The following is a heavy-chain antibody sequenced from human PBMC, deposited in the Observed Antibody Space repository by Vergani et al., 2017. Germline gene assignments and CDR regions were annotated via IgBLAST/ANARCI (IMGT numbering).Heavy chain of an antibody. D-gene: IGHD3-10*01. Sequence: QVQLVESGGGVVQPGRSLRLSCAASGFTFSSYGMPWVRQAPGKGLEWVAVISYDGSNKYYADSVKGRFTISRDNSKNTLYLQMNSLRAEDTAVYYCAKVTSGSTDYWGQGTLVTVSS. CDR3: AKVTSGSTDY. J-gene: IGHJ4*02. V-gene: IGHV3-30*18. CDR1: GFTFSSYG. CDR2: ISYDGSNK.